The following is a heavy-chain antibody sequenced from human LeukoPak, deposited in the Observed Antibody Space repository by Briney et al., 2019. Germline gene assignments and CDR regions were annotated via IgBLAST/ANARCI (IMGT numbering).Heavy chain of an antibody. CDR2: INPNSGGT. D-gene: IGHD2-2*01. CDR3: ARDICSTSCYGAFDI. CDR1: GYTFTGYY. V-gene: IGHV1-2*02. Sequence: GASVKVSCKASGYTFTGYYMHWVRQAPGQGLEWMGWINPNSGGTNYAQKFQGRVTMTRDTSISTAYMELSRLRSDDTAVYYCARDICSTSCYGAFDIWGQGIMVTVSS. J-gene: IGHJ3*02.